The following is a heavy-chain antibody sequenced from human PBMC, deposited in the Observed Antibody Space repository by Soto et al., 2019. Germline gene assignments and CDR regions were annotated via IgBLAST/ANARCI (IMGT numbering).Heavy chain of an antibody. V-gene: IGHV3-7*01. Sequence: EVQLVESGGGLVQPGGSMRLSCAASGFTFSSYWMSWVRQAPGKGLEWVANIKQDGSEKYYVDSVKGRFTISRDNAKNSLYLQMNSLRAEDTAVYYCARILEGPFWSGHEPFDYWGQGTLVTVSS. CDR3: ARILEGPFWSGHEPFDY. J-gene: IGHJ4*02. D-gene: IGHD3-3*01. CDR1: GFTFSSYW. CDR2: IKQDGSEK.